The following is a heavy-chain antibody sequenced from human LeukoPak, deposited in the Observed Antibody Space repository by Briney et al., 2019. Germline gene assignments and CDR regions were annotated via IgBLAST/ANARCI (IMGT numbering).Heavy chain of an antibody. CDR2: ISYDGRNK. J-gene: IGHJ4*02. CDR3: AKGPLRGTAAAIDY. CDR1: GFTFNNYG. D-gene: IGHD2-2*01. Sequence: GGSLRLSCAASGFTFNNYGMHWDRQAPGKGLEWVAFISYDGRNKHYPDSVKGRFTISRDISTDTLWLQMDSLRTEDTAVYYCAKGPLRGTAAAIDYWGQGTLVTVSS. V-gene: IGHV3-30*18.